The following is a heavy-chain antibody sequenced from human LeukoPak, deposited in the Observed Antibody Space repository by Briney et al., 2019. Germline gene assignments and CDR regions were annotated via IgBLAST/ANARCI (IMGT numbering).Heavy chain of an antibody. V-gene: IGHV1-69*13. CDR1: GGTFSSYV. D-gene: IGHD5-24*01. Sequence: GASVKVSCKASGGTFSSYVISWVRQAPGQGLEWMGGIIPIFGTANYAQNFQGRATITADESTSTAYMELSSLRSEDTAVYYCARDSPIDHRMATIVPRWEYYFDYWGQGTLVTVSS. CDR2: IIPIFGTA. J-gene: IGHJ4*02. CDR3: ARDSPIDHRMATIVPRWEYYFDY.